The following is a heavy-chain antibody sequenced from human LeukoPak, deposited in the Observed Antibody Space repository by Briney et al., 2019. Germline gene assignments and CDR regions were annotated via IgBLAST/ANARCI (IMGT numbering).Heavy chain of an antibody. J-gene: IGHJ3*02. V-gene: IGHV5-51*01. Sequence: GESLKISCKGSGYTFTSYWIGWVRQVPGKGLEWMGNIYPGDSDTRYSPSFQGQVSISADKSISTAYLQWSSLKASDTAMYYCARRVDVFDIWGQGTMVTVSS. CDR2: IYPGDSDT. CDR3: ARRVDVFDI. CDR1: GYTFTSYW.